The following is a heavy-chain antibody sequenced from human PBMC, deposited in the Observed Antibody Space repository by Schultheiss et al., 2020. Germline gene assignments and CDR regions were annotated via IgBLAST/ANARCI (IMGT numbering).Heavy chain of an antibody. V-gene: IGHV1-2*06. D-gene: IGHD6-6*01. CDR3: ARLDDS. CDR2: INPNSGGT. J-gene: IGHJ4*02. Sequence: ASVTVSCKASGYTFTSYDINWVRQAPGQGLEWMGRINPNSGGTNYAQKFQGRVTLTRDTSISTAYMELTRLRSDDTAVYYCARLDDSWGQGTLVTVYS. CDR1: GYTFTSYD.